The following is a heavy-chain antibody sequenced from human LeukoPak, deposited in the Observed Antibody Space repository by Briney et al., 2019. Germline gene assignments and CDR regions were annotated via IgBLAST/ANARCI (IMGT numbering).Heavy chain of an antibody. CDR1: GFTFDDYG. CDR3: ARDLESSSRGGFDP. CDR2: INWNGGST. Sequence: RPGGSLRLSRAASGFTFDDYGMSWVRQAPGKGLEWVSGINWNGGSTGYADSVKGRFTISRDNAKNSLYLQMNSLRAEDTALYHCARDLESSSRGGFDPWGQGTLVTVSS. V-gene: IGHV3-20*01. D-gene: IGHD6-13*01. J-gene: IGHJ5*02.